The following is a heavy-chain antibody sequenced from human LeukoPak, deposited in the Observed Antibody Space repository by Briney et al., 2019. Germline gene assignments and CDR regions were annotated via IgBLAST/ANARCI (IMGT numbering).Heavy chain of an antibody. V-gene: IGHV4-59*08. CDR1: GGSISSYY. CDR2: IYYSGST. J-gene: IGHJ4*02. D-gene: IGHD2-21*01. CDR3: ARRGGAYVAPFDY. Sequence: SETLSLTCTVSGGSISSYYWSWIRQPPGKGLEWTGYIYYSGSTNYNPSLKSRVTISVDTSKNQFSLKLSSVTAADTAVYYCARRGGAYVAPFDYWGQGTLVTVSS.